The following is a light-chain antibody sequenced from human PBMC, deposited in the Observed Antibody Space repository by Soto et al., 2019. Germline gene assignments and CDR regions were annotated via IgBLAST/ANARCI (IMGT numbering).Light chain of an antibody. J-gene: IGKJ4*01. V-gene: IGKV2-30*01. Sequence: DVVLTQLPLSLPVTLGQPASISCRSSQSFVYSDGNTYLNWFQQRPGQSPRRLIYKVSNRDSGVPDRFSGRGSGTDFTLKISRVEAEDVGVYYCIQGSHWHLTFGGGTKVEIK. CDR2: KVS. CDR3: IQGSHWHLT. CDR1: QSFVYSDGNTY.